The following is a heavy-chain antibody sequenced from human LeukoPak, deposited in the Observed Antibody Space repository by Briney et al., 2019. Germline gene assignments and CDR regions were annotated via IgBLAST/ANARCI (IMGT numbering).Heavy chain of an antibody. CDR2: ISSSSSTI. Sequence: GGSLRLSCAASGFTLSSYSMNWVRQAPGKGLERVSYISSSSSTIYYADSVKGRFTISRDNAKNSLYLQMNSLRAEDTAVYYCARGSTDYDYWGQGTLVTVSS. CDR1: GFTLSSYS. D-gene: IGHD3-16*01. V-gene: IGHV3-48*01. J-gene: IGHJ4*02. CDR3: ARGSTDYDY.